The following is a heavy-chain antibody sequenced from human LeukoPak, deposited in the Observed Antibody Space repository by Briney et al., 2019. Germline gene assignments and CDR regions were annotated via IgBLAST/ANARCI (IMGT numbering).Heavy chain of an antibody. V-gene: IGHV3-21*05. CDR3: ARYPGDRFDY. J-gene: IGHJ4*02. D-gene: IGHD1-14*01. CDR1: GFTFSSYE. CDR2: ISSSSYI. Sequence: PGGSLRLSCAASGFTFSSYEMNWVRQAPGKGLEWVSYISSSSYIYYADSVKGRFTISRDNAKNSLYLQMNSLRAEDTAVYYCARYPGDRFDYWGQGTLVIVSS.